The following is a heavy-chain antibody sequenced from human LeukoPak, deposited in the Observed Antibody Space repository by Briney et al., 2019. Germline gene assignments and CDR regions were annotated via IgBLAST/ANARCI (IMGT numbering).Heavy chain of an antibody. CDR2: IYSGGYT. Sequence: GGSLRLSCVASGFSFSTYGMHWVRQAPGKGLEWVSVIYSGGYTYYADSVKGRFTISRDNSKNTLYLQMNSLRAEDTAVYYCAKTGNPATGDYWGQGTLVTVSS. J-gene: IGHJ4*02. V-gene: IGHV3-NL1*01. CDR3: AKTGNPATGDY. CDR1: GFSFSTYG. D-gene: IGHD1-1*01.